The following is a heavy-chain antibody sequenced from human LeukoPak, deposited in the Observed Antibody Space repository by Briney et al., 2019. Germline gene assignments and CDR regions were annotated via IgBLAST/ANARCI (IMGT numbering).Heavy chain of an antibody. J-gene: IGHJ5*02. CDR3: ARDGLFYASGSYFSSWFDP. Sequence: ASVKVSCKASGYTFIGYYMYWVRQAPGQGLEWMGWINPNSGGTKYAQKFQGRVTMTRDTSISTVYMELSRLRSDGTAVYYCARDGLFYASGSYFSSWFDPWGQGTLVTVSS. D-gene: IGHD3-10*01. V-gene: IGHV1-2*02. CDR2: INPNSGGT. CDR1: GYTFIGYY.